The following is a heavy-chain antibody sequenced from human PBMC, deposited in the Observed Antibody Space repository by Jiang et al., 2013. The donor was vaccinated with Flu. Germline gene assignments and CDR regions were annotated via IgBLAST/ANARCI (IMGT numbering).Heavy chain of an antibody. Sequence: GAEVKKPGESLKISCKGSGYSFTSYWIGWVRQMPGKGLEWMGIIYPGDSDTRYSPSFQGQVTISADKSISTAYLQWSSLKASDTAMYYCARHVYSSGLDDAFDIWGQGTMVTVSS. V-gene: IGHV5-51*01. J-gene: IGHJ3*02. D-gene: IGHD6-19*01. CDR3: ARHVYSSGLDDAFDI. CDR1: GYSFTSYW. CDR2: IYPGDSDT.